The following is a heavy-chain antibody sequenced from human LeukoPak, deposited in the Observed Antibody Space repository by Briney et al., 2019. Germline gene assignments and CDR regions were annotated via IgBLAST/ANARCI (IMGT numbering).Heavy chain of an antibody. V-gene: IGHV3-53*01. Sequence: GGSLRLSCTASGFTVSSNYMSWVRQAPGKGLEWVSVIRSDGSTNHADSVKGRFTISRDNAKNSLYLQMNSLRAEDTAVYYCAGGGRVTRFDYWGQGTLVSV. CDR1: GFTVSSNY. CDR2: IRSDGST. J-gene: IGHJ4*02. D-gene: IGHD2-15*01. CDR3: AGGGRVTRFDY.